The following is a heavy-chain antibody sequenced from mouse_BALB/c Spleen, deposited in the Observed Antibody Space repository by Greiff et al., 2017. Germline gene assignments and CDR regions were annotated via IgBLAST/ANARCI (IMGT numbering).Heavy chain of an antibody. CDR1: GYTFTSYW. J-gene: IGHJ1*01. CDR3: TRKGSSRYFGV. D-gene: IGHD1-1*01. Sequence: QVQLQQPGAELVRPGASVKLSCKASGYTFTSYWINWVKQRPGQGLEWIGNIYPSDSYTNYNQKFKDKATLTVDKSSSTAYMQLSSPTSEDSAVYYCTRKGSSRYFGVWGAGDTGTVSS. CDR2: IYPSDSYT. V-gene: IGHV1-69*02.